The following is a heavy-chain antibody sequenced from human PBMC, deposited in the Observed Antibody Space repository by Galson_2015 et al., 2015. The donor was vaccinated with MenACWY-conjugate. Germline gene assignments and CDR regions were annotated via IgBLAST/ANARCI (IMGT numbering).Heavy chain of an antibody. CDR2: INQDGSEM. CDR3: ARDRDRYYDTTDAFDV. J-gene: IGHJ3*01. V-gene: IGHV3-7*03. CDR1: GFTFISYW. D-gene: IGHD3-22*01. Sequence: SLRLSCAASGFTFISYWMIWVRQTPKKGLEWVASINQDGSEMYYVDSVKGRFTISRDNVRNSLFLQMNSLRAEDTAVYYCARDRDRYYDTTDAFDVWGHGTMVTVSS.